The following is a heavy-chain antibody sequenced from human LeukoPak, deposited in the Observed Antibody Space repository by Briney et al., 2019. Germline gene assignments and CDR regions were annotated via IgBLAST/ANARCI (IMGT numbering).Heavy chain of an antibody. D-gene: IGHD3-10*01. J-gene: IGHJ4*02. CDR1: GFTFSSNG. V-gene: IGHV3-30*02. CDR2: IQYDGSKK. Sequence: GGSLRLSCVASGFTFSSNGMHGVRQAPGKGLEWVTFIQYDGSKKYYADSVKGRFTISRDNSKNTLYLEMNSLRAEDTAVYYCAKDIGSYYDYWGQGILVTVSS. CDR3: AKDIGSYYDY.